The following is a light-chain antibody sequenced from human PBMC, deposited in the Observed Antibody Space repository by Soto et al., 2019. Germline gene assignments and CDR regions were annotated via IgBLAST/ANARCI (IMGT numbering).Light chain of an antibody. V-gene: IGLV2-14*01. CDR3: SSYTSSSIDYV. CDR2: EVS. CDR1: SSDVGGYNY. J-gene: IGLJ1*01. Sequence: QSALTQPASVSGSPGQSITISCTGTSSDVGGYNYVSWYQQHPGKAPKLMIYEVSNRPSGVSNRLSGSKSGNTASLTISGLQAEGEADYHCSSYTSSSIDYVFGTGTQLTVL.